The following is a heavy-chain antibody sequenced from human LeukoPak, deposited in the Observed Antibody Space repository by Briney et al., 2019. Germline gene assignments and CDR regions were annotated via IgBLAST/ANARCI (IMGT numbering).Heavy chain of an antibody. CDR2: ISSSSSYI. D-gene: IGHD3-10*01. J-gene: IGHJ4*02. CDR1: GFTFSSYS. CDR3: ARDLPYYGSGSYYIY. Sequence: PGGSLRLSCAASGFTFSSYSMNWVRQAPGKGLEWVSSISSSSSYIYYADSVKGRFTISRDNAKNSLYLQMNSLRAEDTAVYYCARDLPYYGSGSYYIYWGQGTLVTVSS. V-gene: IGHV3-21*01.